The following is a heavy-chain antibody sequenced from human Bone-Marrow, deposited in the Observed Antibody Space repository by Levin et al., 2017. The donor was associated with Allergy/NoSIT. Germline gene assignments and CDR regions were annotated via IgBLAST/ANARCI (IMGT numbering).Heavy chain of an antibody. CDR3: ASIFLRDYYDSSGYQYYFDY. CDR2: ISYDGSNK. J-gene: IGHJ4*02. Sequence: GESLKISCAASGFTFSSYAMHWVRQAPGKGLEWVAVISYDGSNKYYADSVKGRFTISRDNSKNTLYLQMNSLRAEDTAVYYCASIFLRDYYDSSGYQYYFDYWGQGTLVTVSS. D-gene: IGHD3-22*01. CDR1: GFTFSSYA. V-gene: IGHV3-30-3*01.